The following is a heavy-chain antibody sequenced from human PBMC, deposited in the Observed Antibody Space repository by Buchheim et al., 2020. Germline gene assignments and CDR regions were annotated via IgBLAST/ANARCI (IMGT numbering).Heavy chain of an antibody. J-gene: IGHJ4*02. CDR2: ISYDGSNK. Sequence: QVHLVESGGGVVQSGRSLRLSCAASGFTFSTSGMHWVRQAPAKGLEWVAVISYDGSNKYYGYSVKGRFTISRDNSKNTLYLQMNSMRAEDTAVYYCAKDRTVYGLGEIDYWGQGTL. V-gene: IGHV3-30*18. CDR1: GFTFSTSG. CDR3: AKDRTVYGLGEIDY. D-gene: IGHD3-10*01.